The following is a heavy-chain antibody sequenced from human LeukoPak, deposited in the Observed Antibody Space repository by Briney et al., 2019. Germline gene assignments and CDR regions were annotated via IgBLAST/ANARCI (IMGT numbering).Heavy chain of an antibody. D-gene: IGHD3-3*01. J-gene: IGHJ4*02. Sequence: SGGSLRLSCAASGFTFSDYYMSWIRQAPGKGLEWVSYISSSGSTIYYADSVKGRFTISRDNAKNSLYLQVNSLRAEDTAVYYCARVYDFWSGLSTYYFDYWGQGTLVTVSS. CDR1: GFTFSDYY. CDR2: ISSSGSTI. V-gene: IGHV3-11*01. CDR3: ARVYDFWSGLSTYYFDY.